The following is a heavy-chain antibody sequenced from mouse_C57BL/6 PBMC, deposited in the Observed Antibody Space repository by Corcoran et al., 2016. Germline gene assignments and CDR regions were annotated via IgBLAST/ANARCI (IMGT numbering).Heavy chain of an antibody. CDR1: GYTFTSYG. CDR2: IYPRSGNT. Sequence: QVQLQQSGAELARPGASVKLSCKASGYTFTSYGISWVKQRTGQGLEWIGEIYPRSGNTYYNEKFKGKATLTADKSSSTAYMELRSLTSEDSAVYFCARGGPYGNYYAMDYWGQGTSVTVSS. CDR3: ARGGPYGNYYAMDY. V-gene: IGHV1-81*01. D-gene: IGHD2-1*01. J-gene: IGHJ4*01.